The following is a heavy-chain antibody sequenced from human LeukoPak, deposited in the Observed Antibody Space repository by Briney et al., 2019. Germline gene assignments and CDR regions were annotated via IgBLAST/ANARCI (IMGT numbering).Heavy chain of an antibody. CDR3: GSLESREDSSSRWGPLDI. V-gene: IGHV3-7*01. D-gene: IGHD3-22*01. J-gene: IGHJ3*02. CDR2: IKQDGSQK. CDR1: GFTLSTYW. Sequence: QSGGSLRLSCAASGFTLSTYWMSWVRQAPGKGLEWVANIKQDGSQKSYVDSVKGRFTISRDNANNLLYLQMNSLRAEDTAVYYCGSLESREDSSSRWGPLDIWGQGTMVTVSS.